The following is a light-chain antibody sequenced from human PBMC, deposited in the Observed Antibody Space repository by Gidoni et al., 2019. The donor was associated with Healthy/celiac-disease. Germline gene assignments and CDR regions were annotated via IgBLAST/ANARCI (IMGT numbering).Light chain of an antibody. J-gene: IGLJ1*01. CDR1: SSNIGSNT. CDR2: SNN. Sequence: QSVLTQPQSASGTPGQRVTISCSGSSSNIGSNTVNWYQQLPGTAPKLLIYSNNQRPSGVPDRFSGSKSGTSASLAISGLQSEDEADYYCAAWDDSLMGVFGTGTKVTVL. CDR3: AAWDDSLMGV. V-gene: IGLV1-44*01.